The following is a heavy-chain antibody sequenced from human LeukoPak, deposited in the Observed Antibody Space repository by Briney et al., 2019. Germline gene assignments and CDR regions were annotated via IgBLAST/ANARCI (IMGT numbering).Heavy chain of an antibody. CDR1: GGSISSYY. D-gene: IGHD3-22*01. CDR3: AREPHDSSGLAFDI. CDR2: IYYSGST. Sequence: SETLSLTCTVSGGSISSYYWSWIRQPPGKGLEWIGYIYYSGSTNYNPSLKSRVTISVDTSKNQFSLKLSSVTAADTAVYYCAREPHDSSGLAFDIWGQGTMVTVSS. V-gene: IGHV4-59*01. J-gene: IGHJ3*02.